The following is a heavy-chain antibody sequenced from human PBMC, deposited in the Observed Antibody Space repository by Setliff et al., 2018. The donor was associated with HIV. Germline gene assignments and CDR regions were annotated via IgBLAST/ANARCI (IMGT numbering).Heavy chain of an antibody. CDR1: GGSVSSSGYY. J-gene: IGHJ4*01. CDR2: FSYSGTT. V-gene: IGHV4-39*02. D-gene: IGHD3-22*01. Sequence: SETLSLTCTLSGGSVSSSGYYWGWLRQPPGKGLEWIASFSYSGTTYYSPSLKSRVTMSVDTSKNQFSLQLSSVTAADTAVYFCSTDSSGYYSFDYWGQGTLVTVSS. CDR3: STDSSGYYSFDY.